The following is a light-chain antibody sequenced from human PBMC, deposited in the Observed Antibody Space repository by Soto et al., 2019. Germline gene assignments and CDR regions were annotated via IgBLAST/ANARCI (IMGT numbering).Light chain of an antibody. V-gene: IGLV1-40*01. Sequence: QAVLTQPPSVSGAPGQRVTISCTGSSSNIGAGYDVHWYQQLPGTAPKLLIYGNSNRPSGVPDRFSGSKSGTSASLAITGLQAEDEADYYCQSYDSSLSGQRNVVFGGGTQLTVL. CDR3: QSYDSSLSGQRNVV. J-gene: IGLJ2*01. CDR2: GNS. CDR1: SSNIGAGYD.